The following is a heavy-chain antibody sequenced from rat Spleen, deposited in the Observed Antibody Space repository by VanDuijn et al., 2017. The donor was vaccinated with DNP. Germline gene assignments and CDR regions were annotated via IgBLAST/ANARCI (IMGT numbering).Heavy chain of an antibody. V-gene: IGHV3-3*01. Sequence: EVLLQESGPGLVKPSQSLSLTCSVTGFSITNNFKWSWIRKFTGNKLEWMGYLTNAGSTDNNPSLKSRISITTDTSKNNFFLQLNSVATEDTATYYCAIQLGVFDYWDQGVMVTVSS. CDR3: AIQLGVFDY. CDR2: LTNAGST. CDR1: GFSITNNFK. J-gene: IGHJ2*01. D-gene: IGHD5-1*01.